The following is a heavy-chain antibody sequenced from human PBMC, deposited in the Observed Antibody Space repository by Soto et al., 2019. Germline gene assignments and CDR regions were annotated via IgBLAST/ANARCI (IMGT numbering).Heavy chain of an antibody. CDR2: ISGNGGST. CDR1: GFTFSSYA. J-gene: IGHJ4*02. CDR3: AKGKAVTRIYYFDY. D-gene: IGHD6-19*01. Sequence: PGGSLRLSCAASGFTFSSYAMSWVRQAPGKGLDWVSSISGNGGSTYYADSVKGRFTISRDNSKNTLYLQMNSLRAEDTAVYYCAKGKAVTRIYYFDYWGQGALVTVSS. V-gene: IGHV3-23*01.